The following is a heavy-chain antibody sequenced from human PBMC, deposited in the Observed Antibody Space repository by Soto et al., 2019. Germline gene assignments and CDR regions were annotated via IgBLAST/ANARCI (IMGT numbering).Heavy chain of an antibody. J-gene: IGHJ4*02. CDR3: GRALWKGYPAFFDC. CDR2: IYSGSNT. Sequence: GGSLRLSCAASGFTVSDNYMTWVRQAPGKGLEWVSIIYSGSNTYHADSVKGRFTISRDISKNTVHLQMNSLRAEDKAGYYCGRALWKGYPAFFDCWGQRTLVTVSS. D-gene: IGHD3-3*01. V-gene: IGHV3-53*01. CDR1: GFTVSDNY.